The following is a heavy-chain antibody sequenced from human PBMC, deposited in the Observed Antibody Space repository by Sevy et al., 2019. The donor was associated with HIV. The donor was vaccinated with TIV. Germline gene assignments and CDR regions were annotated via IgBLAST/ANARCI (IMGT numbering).Heavy chain of an antibody. D-gene: IGHD2-2*02. J-gene: IGHJ5*02. CDR3: ARDSSLIYCSSTSCCTGNGWFDP. CDR1: GYTFTSYY. Sequence: ASVKVSCKASGYTFTSYYMHWVRQAPGQGLEWMGIINPSGGSTSYAQKFQGRVTMTRDTSTSTVYMELSSLRSEDTAVYYCARDSSLIYCSSTSCCTGNGWFDPWGQGTLVTVSS. CDR2: INPSGGST. V-gene: IGHV1-46*01.